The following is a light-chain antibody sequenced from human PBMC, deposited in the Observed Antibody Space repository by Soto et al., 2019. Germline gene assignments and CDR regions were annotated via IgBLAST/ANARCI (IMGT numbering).Light chain of an antibody. CDR2: SNS. J-gene: IGLJ2*01. Sequence: QPVLTQPPSASGTLGQRVTIACSGSRSNIAKNAVNWYQQVPGTTPKLLIHSNSQRPSGVPDRFSGSKSATSASLAISGLQSEDEADYYCAAWDDSLNGQVFGGGTQLTVL. CDR1: RSNIAKNA. V-gene: IGLV1-44*01. CDR3: AAWDDSLNGQV.